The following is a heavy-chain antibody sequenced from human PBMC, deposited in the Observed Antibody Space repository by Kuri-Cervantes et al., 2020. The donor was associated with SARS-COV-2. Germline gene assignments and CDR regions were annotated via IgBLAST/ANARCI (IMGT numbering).Heavy chain of an antibody. CDR1: GGSISSHY. J-gene: IGHJ6*03. V-gene: IGHV4-59*11. CDR2: IYYSGST. Sequence: SETLSLTCTVSGGSISSHYWSWIRRPPGKGLEWIGYIYYSGSTNYNPSLKSRVTISVDTSKNQFSLKLSSVTAADTAVYYCARGAYCSGGSCYGEDSYYYYMDVWGKGTTVTVSS. CDR3: ARGAYCSGGSCYGEDSYYYYMDV. D-gene: IGHD2-15*01.